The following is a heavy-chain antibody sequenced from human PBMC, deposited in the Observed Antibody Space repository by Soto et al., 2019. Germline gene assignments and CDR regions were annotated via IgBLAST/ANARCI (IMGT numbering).Heavy chain of an antibody. J-gene: IGHJ5*02. V-gene: IGHV4-31*03. CDR1: GGSISSGGYY. Sequence: QVQLQESGPGLVKPSQTLSLTCTVSGGSISSGGYYWSWIRQHPGKGLEWIGYIYYIKATYYKPSLKGRVTISLDTYKNQFSLKLTSVTAADTAVYYCARSVFPWGQGTLVTVSS. CDR3: ARSVFP. CDR2: IYYIKAT.